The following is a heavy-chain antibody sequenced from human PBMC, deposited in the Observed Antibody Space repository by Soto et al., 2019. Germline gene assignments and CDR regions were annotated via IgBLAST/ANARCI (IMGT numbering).Heavy chain of an antibody. Sequence: EVQLVESGGVVVQPGGYLRLSCADSGFTFDAYTMHWVRQAPGKGLEWVSLISWDGGSTYYADSVKGRFTISRDNSKNSLYLQMNSLRTEDTALYYCAKDNPLRAAAAPNWFDPWGQGTLVTVSS. CDR2: ISWDGGST. D-gene: IGHD6-13*01. CDR3: AKDNPLRAAAAPNWFDP. J-gene: IGHJ5*02. CDR1: GFTFDAYT. V-gene: IGHV3-43*01.